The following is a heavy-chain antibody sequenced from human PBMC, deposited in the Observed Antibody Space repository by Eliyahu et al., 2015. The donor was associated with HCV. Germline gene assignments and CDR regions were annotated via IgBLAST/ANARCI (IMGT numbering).Heavy chain of an antibody. Sequence: QVQLQQWGTGLLKPSETLSLTCAVYGGSFSGYYWSWIRQPPGKGLEWIGEINHSGSTNYNPSLKSRVTISVDTSKNQFSLKLSSVTAADTAVYYCARGKGITMVRGVRPTRKQPFDYWGQGTLVTVSS. CDR1: GGSFSGYY. J-gene: IGHJ4*02. CDR3: ARGKGITMVRGVRPTRKQPFDY. V-gene: IGHV4-34*01. CDR2: INHSGST. D-gene: IGHD3-10*01.